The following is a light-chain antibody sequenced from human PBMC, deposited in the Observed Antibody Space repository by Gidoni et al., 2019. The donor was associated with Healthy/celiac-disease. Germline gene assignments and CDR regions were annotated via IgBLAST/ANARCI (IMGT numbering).Light chain of an antibody. CDR3: QQSYSTPPVT. CDR1: QSISSY. J-gene: IGKJ4*01. V-gene: IGKV1-39*01. CDR2: AAS. Sequence: DIQMTQSPSSLSSSVGDRVTITCLASQSISSYLNCYQQKPGKAPKLLLYAASSLQSGVPSRFSGSGSCTDFTLTIISLQPEDFATYYCQQSYSTPPVTFGGGTKVEIK.